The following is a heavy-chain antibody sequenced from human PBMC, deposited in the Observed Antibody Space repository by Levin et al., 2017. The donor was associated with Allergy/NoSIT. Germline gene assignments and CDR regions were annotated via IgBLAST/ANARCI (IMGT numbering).Heavy chain of an antibody. CDR1: GFTFSDYY. CDR2: ISSSSSYT. Sequence: GESLKISCAASGFTFSDYYMSWIRQAPGKGLEWVSYISSSSSYTNYADSVKGRFTISRDNAKNSLYLQMNSLRAEDTAVYYCAREFGDYGDYAYFDLWGRGTLVTVSS. CDR3: AREFGDYGDYAYFDL. D-gene: IGHD4-17*01. J-gene: IGHJ2*01. V-gene: IGHV3-11*05.